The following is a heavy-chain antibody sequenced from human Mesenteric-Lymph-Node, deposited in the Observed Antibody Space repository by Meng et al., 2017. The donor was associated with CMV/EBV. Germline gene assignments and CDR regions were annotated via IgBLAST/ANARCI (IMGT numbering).Heavy chain of an antibody. Sequence: QVQLLQSGAEVKKPGASVKVSCKASGYTFSSYAMHWVRQAPGQRLEWMGWINIVEDKTKTSQNFQGRVTLTRDTSANTAYMELSSLTSDDTAVYYCGRGQQTFDPWGQGTLVTVSS. D-gene: IGHD1-1*01. CDR3: GRGQQTFDP. CDR1: GYTFSSYA. J-gene: IGHJ5*02. V-gene: IGHV1-3*04. CDR2: INIVEDKT.